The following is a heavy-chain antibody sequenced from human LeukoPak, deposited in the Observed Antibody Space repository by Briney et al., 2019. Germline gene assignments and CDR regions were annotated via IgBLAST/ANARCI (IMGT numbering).Heavy chain of an antibody. Sequence: ASVKVSCKASGGTFSSYSISWVRQAPGQGLEWMGGIIPIFDTADYAQKFQGRVTITADESTSTAYMKLSSLRSEDTAVFYCARISLGAIWGYYYGMDVWGQGTTVTVSS. J-gene: IGHJ6*02. V-gene: IGHV1-69*13. CDR3: ARISLGAIWGYYYGMDV. CDR2: IIPIFDTA. D-gene: IGHD1-26*01. CDR1: GGTFSSYS.